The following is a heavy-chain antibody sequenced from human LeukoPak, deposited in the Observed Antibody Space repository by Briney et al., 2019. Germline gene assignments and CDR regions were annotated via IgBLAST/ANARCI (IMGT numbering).Heavy chain of an antibody. CDR1: GDSASSNNTT. CDR2: TYYRSKWDN. Sequence: SQTLSLTCAISGDSASSNNTTWDWVRQSPSRGLEWLGRTYYRSKWDNDYATSVKSRITINPDTSKNQFSLQLYSVTPEDTAVYYCARTRYIANPKYIDMDVWGQGTTVTVSS. D-gene: IGHD2-21*01. V-gene: IGHV6-1*01. J-gene: IGHJ6*02. CDR3: ARTRYIANPKYIDMDV.